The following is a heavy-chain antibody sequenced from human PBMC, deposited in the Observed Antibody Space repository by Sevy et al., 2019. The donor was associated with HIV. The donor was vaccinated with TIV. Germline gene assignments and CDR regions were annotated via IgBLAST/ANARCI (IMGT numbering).Heavy chain of an antibody. Sequence: GGSLRLSCEVSGFTLSTHVMHWVRQAPGKGLDWVAAISYDESTKYYADSVKGRFTISRDNSKNSLFLQMKSLTPEDTAVYYCARDPRLYGDNDEGFDSWGQGTLVTVSS. D-gene: IGHD4-17*01. CDR3: ARDPRLYGDNDEGFDS. J-gene: IGHJ4*02. V-gene: IGHV3-30*03. CDR1: GFTLSTHV. CDR2: ISYDESTK.